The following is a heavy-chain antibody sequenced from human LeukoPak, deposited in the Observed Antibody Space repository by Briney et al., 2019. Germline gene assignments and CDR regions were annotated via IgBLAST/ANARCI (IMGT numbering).Heavy chain of an antibody. CDR2: INYSGVT. Sequence: SETLSLTCTVSSGSITSSVYYCSWIRQPPGEGVEWIAGINYSGVTHYNPSLKSRVTISVDTSKNHFSLNLSSVTAADTAVYYCAIYSSSSGRIDPWGQGTLVTVSS. CDR1: SGSITSSVYY. D-gene: IGHD2-15*01. CDR3: AIYSSSSGRIDP. V-gene: IGHV4-39*02. J-gene: IGHJ5*02.